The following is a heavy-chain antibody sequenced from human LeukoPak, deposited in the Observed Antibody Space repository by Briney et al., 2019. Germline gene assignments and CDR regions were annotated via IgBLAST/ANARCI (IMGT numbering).Heavy chain of an antibody. J-gene: IGHJ4*02. CDR1: GFTFSSYG. Sequence: PGGSLRLSCAASGFTFSSYGVHWVRQAPGKGLEWVAVISYDGSNKYYADSVKGRFTISRDNSKNTLYLQMNSLRAEDTAVYYCAKDQRVATILPYYFDYWGQGTLVTVSS. D-gene: IGHD5-12*01. CDR2: ISYDGSNK. CDR3: AKDQRVATILPYYFDY. V-gene: IGHV3-30*18.